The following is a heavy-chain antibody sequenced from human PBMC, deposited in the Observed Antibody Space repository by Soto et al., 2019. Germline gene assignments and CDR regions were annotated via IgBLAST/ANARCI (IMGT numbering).Heavy chain of an antibody. D-gene: IGHD3-16*01. CDR1: AYSFTGSY. CDR3: ARDGAVPGTYDY. J-gene: IGHJ4*02. V-gene: IGHV1-2*02. Sequence: QVQLVQSGAEVKKPGASVTVSCTAFAYSFTGSYLHWVRQAPGQGREWMGYMNAKTGGTNYAQKFQGRVTLTRDTSISTAYMNMSSLGSDDTAYYFCARDGAVPGTYDYWGQGTPVTVSS. CDR2: MNAKTGGT.